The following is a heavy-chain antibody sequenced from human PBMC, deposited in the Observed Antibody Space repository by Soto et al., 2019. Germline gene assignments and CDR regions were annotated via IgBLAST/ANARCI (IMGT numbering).Heavy chain of an antibody. CDR3: ARDLSVERTTVWGDYYYYYGMDV. CDR1: GFTFSNHN. Sequence: GGSLRLSCAASGFTFSNHNMNWVRQAPGKGLEWVSAISRTSRYIYQADSVKGRFTISRDNSKNTLYLQMNSLRAEDTAVYYCARDLSVERTTVWGDYYYYYGMDVWGQGTTVTVSS. V-gene: IGHV3-21*04. J-gene: IGHJ6*02. CDR2: ISRTSRYI. D-gene: IGHD3-16*01.